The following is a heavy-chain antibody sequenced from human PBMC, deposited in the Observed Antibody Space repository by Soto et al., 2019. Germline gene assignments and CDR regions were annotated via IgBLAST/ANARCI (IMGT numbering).Heavy chain of an antibody. V-gene: IGHV3-23*01. CDR1: GFTFSLSA. CDR2: LSGGGSTT. J-gene: IGHJ4*02. CDR3: AKGPEYDILTGCDY. D-gene: IGHD3-9*01. Sequence: EVQLLESGGGFVQPGASLRLSCAASGFTFSLSAMSWVRQAPGRGLDWVSSLSGGGSTTDYADSVKGRFTISRDNSKNTVHLQMNSLRAEDTALYYCAKGPEYDILTGCDYWGQGALVTVS.